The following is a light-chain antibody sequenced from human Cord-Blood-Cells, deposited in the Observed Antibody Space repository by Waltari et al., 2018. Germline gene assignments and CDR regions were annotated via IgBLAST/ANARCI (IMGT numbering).Light chain of an antibody. Sequence: DIQMTQSPSSLSASVGDRVTITCRSSQSISNYLNWYQKKPGKAPKLLSYAASSLQSGGPSRFSGSGSGTDFTLTISRLQPEDFATYYCQQSYSTPFTFGPGTKVDIK. CDR3: QQSYSTPFT. V-gene: IGKV1-39*01. CDR1: QSISNY. CDR2: AAS. J-gene: IGKJ3*01.